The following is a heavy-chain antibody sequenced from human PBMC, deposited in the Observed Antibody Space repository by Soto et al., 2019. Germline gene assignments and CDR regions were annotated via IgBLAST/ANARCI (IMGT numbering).Heavy chain of an antibody. CDR3: VRHFDK. CDR2: ITSDGSGT. V-gene: IGHV3-74*01. CDR1: GFTFSTYW. J-gene: IGHJ4*02. Sequence: PGGSLRLSCAASGFTFSTYWMHRVRRPPGKGLVWVARITSDGSGTTYADSVRGRFTISRDNAKNTLYLQMNSLRADDTAVYYCVRHFDKWGQGTLVTVSS.